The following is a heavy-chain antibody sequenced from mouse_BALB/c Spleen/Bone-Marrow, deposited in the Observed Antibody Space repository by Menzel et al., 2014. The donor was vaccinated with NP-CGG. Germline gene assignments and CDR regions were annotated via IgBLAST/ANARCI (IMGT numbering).Heavy chain of an antibody. Sequence: EVQLVESGPSFVKPSQTLSLTCSVTGDSITSGFWNWIRKFPGNKLEYMGYISYSGTTYYNPSLKSRISFTRDTSKNQYYLQLISVTTEDTATYFCARWDFGNHYAMDYWGQGTSVTVSS. D-gene: IGHD2-1*01. CDR1: GDSITSGF. J-gene: IGHJ4*01. CDR2: ISYSGTT. CDR3: ARWDFGNHYAMDY. V-gene: IGHV3-8*02.